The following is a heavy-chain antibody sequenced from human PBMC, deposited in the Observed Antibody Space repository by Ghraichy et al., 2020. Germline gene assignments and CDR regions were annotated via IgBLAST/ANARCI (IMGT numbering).Heavy chain of an antibody. D-gene: IGHD2-2*01. J-gene: IGHJ5*02. CDR1: GGSVSSGSYY. Sequence: SETLSLTCTVSGGSVSSGSYYWSWIRQPPGKGLEWIGYIYYSGSTNYNPSLKSRVTISVDTSKNQFSLKLSSVTAADTAVYYCARGRDIVVVPAAMNWFDPWGQGTLVTVSS. CDR2: IYYSGST. CDR3: ARGRDIVVVPAAMNWFDP. V-gene: IGHV4-61*01.